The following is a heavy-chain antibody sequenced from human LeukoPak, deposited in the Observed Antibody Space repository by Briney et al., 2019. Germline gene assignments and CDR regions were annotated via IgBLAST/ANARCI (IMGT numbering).Heavy chain of an antibody. Sequence: GGSLRLSCAASGFTFSDYYMSWIRQAPGKGLEWVSYISSSSSYTNYADSVKGRFTISRDNAKNSLYLQMNSLRAEDTAVYYCARRYCSSTSCYPYGMDVWAKGPRSPSP. J-gene: IGHJ6*02. V-gene: IGHV3-11*03. CDR3: ARRYCSSTSCYPYGMDV. D-gene: IGHD2-2*01. CDR2: ISSSSSYT. CDR1: GFTFSDYY.